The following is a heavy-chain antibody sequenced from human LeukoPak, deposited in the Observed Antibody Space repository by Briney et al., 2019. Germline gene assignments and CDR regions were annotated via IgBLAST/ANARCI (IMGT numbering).Heavy chain of an antibody. J-gene: IGHJ4*02. V-gene: IGHV3-21*01. CDR3: AAYGDYGPFDY. Sequence: GGSLRLSCAASGFTFSSYAMSWVRQAPGKGLEWVSSISSSSYIYYADSVKGRFTISRDNAKNSLYLQMNSLRAEDTAAYYCAAYGDYGPFDYWGQGTLVTVSS. D-gene: IGHD4-17*01. CDR1: GFTFSSYA. CDR2: ISSSSYI.